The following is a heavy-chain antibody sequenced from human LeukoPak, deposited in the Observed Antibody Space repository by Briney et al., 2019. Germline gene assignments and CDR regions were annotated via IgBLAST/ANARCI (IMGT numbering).Heavy chain of an antibody. D-gene: IGHD3-10*01. Sequence: PGGSLRLSCAASGFTFSSYAMSWVRQAPGKGLEWVSAISGSGGSTYYADSVKGRFTISRDNSKNTLYLQMNSLRAKDTAVYYCARIRQRITMVRGVKYFDYWGQGTLVTVSS. CDR3: ARIRQRITMVRGVKYFDY. CDR1: GFTFSSYA. V-gene: IGHV3-23*01. J-gene: IGHJ4*02. CDR2: ISGSGGST.